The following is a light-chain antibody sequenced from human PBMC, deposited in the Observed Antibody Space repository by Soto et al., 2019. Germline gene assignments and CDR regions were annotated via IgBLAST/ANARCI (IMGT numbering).Light chain of an antibody. V-gene: IGKV3-11*01. CDR2: DAF. CDR1: QTIGNF. J-gene: IGKJ1*01. CDR3: QHRSTWWT. Sequence: EAVLTQSPATLSMSPGAEATLSCRASQTIGNFLAWYQHKPGQAPRLLIYDAFNWATGIPVRFSGSGSGTEFTLTISSLQPEDSAVYYCQHRSTWWTFGQGTKVEI.